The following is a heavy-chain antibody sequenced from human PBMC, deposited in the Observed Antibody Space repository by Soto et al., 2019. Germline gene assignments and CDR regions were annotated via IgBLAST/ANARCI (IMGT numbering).Heavy chain of an antibody. D-gene: IGHD1-26*01. J-gene: IGHJ3*02. CDR2: IIPIFGTA. CDR3: ARDKELGAHLFGAFDI. CDR1: GGTFSSYA. V-gene: IGHV1-69*06. Sequence: SVKVSCKASGGTFSSYAISWVRQAPGQGLEWMGGIIPIFGTANYAQKFQGRVTITADKSTSTAYMELSSLRSEDTAVYYCARDKELGAHLFGAFDIWGQGTMVTVSS.